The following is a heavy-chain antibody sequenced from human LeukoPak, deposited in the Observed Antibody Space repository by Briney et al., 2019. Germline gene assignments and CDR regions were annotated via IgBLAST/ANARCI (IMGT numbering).Heavy chain of an antibody. V-gene: IGHV1-46*01. Sequence: ASVKVSCKASGYTFTSYYMHWVRQAPGQGLEWMGIINPSGGSTRYAQKFQGRVIMPRHTSTSTVYMELSSLRSEDTAVYYCASGIVVVPDYWGQGTLVTVSS. D-gene: IGHD3-22*01. J-gene: IGHJ4*02. CDR1: GYTFTSYY. CDR3: ASGIVVVPDY. CDR2: INPSGGST.